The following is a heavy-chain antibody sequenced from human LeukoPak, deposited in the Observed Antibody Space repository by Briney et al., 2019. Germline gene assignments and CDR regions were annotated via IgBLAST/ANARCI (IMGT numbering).Heavy chain of an antibody. CDR2: IYHSGST. Sequence: PSETLSLTCTVSGGSISSSSYYWSWIRQPPGKGLEWIGYIYHSGSTYYNPSLKSRVTISVDRSKNQFSLKLSSVTAADTAVYYCAKGDWEWFGEFPFDYWGQGTLVTVSS. CDR3: AKGDWEWFGEFPFDY. D-gene: IGHD3-10*01. J-gene: IGHJ4*02. CDR1: GGSISSSSYY. V-gene: IGHV4-30-2*01.